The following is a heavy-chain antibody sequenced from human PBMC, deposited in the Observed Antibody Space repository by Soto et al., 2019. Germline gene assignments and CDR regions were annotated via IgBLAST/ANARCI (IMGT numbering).Heavy chain of an antibody. CDR1: GFTFSSAW. V-gene: IGHV3-15*01. Sequence: DVQLVESGGGLVKPGGSLGVSCAASGFTFSSAWVSWVRQAPGMGREWVCRIQTKPDGGTTDYAAPVKGRFTISRDDSKNTLYLQITILKTEDTAVYYCAGDHPYHYYDGGGYYSFDFWGQGTLVTVSS. J-gene: IGHJ4*02. D-gene: IGHD3-22*01. CDR2: IQTKPDGGTT. CDR3: AGDHPYHYYDGGGYYSFDF.